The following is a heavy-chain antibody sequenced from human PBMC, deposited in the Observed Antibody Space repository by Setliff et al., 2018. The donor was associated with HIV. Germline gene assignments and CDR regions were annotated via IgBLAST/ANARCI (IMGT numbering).Heavy chain of an antibody. CDR1: GGSISSGNYY. CDR2: IYTSGST. CDR3: ARTEDYSYGDAPFDY. J-gene: IGHJ4*01. Sequence: PSETLSLTCNVSGGSISSGNYYWSWIRLPAGKGLEWVGHIYTSGSTNYNPSLKSRVTISVDTSKNQFSLKLSSVTAADTAVYYCARTEDYSYGDAPFDYWGHGTLVTVS. V-gene: IGHV4-61*09. D-gene: IGHD5-18*01.